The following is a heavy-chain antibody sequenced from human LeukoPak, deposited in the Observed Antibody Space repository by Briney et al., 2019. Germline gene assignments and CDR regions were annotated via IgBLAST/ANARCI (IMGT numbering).Heavy chain of an antibody. Sequence: ASVKVSCKASGYTFTSYGISWVRQAPGQGLEWMGWISAYNGNTNYAQKLQGRVTITRDTSASTAYMELSSLRSEDTAVYYCARDFLYCSGGSCYRHFDYWGQGTLVTVSS. CDR1: GYTFTSYG. CDR3: ARDFLYCSGGSCYRHFDY. V-gene: IGHV1-18*01. J-gene: IGHJ4*02. CDR2: ISAYNGNT. D-gene: IGHD2-15*01.